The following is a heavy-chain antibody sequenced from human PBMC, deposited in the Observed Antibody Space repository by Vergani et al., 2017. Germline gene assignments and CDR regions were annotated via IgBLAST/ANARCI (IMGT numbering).Heavy chain of an antibody. CDR2: INPSGGHT. Sequence: QVQVVQSGAEVKKSGASVKVSCKTSGYTFSNYYMHWVRQAPGRGLEWMGIINPSGGHTNYAQKFQGRVTMTRDTSTSTVDMERGSLRSEDTAIYYCAGGDYGMLTGYRYWGQGTLVTVSA. V-gene: IGHV1-46*03. CDR1: GYTFSNYY. J-gene: IGHJ4*02. D-gene: IGHD3-9*01. CDR3: AGGDYGMLTGYRY.